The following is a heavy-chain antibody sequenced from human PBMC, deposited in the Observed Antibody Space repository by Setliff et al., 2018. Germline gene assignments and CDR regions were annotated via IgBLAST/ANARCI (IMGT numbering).Heavy chain of an antibody. Sequence: LGGSLRLSCAASGFTFSSYAMSWVRQAPGKGLEWVSAISGSGGSTYYADSVKGRFTISRDNSKNTLYLQMNSLGAEDTAVYYCAKDFRDLGYSDYWGQGTLVTVSS. CDR2: ISGSGGST. J-gene: IGHJ4*02. CDR1: GFTFSSYA. CDR3: AKDFRDLGYSDY. V-gene: IGHV3-23*01.